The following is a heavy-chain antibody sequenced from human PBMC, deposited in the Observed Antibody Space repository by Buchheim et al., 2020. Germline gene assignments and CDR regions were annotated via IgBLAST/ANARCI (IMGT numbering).Heavy chain of an antibody. V-gene: IGHV3-15*01. CDR2: IKSKTDGGTT. CDR1: GITFNNAW. CDR3: TTDSYYDSTLVY. Sequence: EVQLVESGGGLVKPGGSLRLSCAASGITFNNAWMHWVRQAPGRGLEWIGLIKSKTDGGTTDYAAPVKGRFTISRDDSKNTLYLQMNSLKTEDTAVYYCTTDSYYDSTLVYWGQGTL. D-gene: IGHD3-22*01. J-gene: IGHJ4*02.